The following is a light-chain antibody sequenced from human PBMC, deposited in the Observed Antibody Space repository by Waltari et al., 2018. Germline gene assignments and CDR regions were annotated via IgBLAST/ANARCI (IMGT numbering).Light chain of an antibody. Sequence: DIQLTQSPSTLSASVGDRVTITCRASQTLTTWLAWYQQKPGKAPNLLIYQASSLESGVPSRFSGSGSCTAFTLTISSLQPDDFATYYCQQCYNYPWTFGQGTKVEVK. V-gene: IGKV1-5*03. CDR1: QTLTTW. J-gene: IGKJ1*01. CDR3: QQCYNYPWT. CDR2: QAS.